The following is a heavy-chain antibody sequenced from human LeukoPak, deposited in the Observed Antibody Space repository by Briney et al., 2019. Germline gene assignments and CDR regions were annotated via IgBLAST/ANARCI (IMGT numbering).Heavy chain of an antibody. J-gene: IGHJ4*02. CDR3: ARGGGRAGSDY. Sequence: GGSLRLSCAASGFTLSNYWMSWVRQAPGKRLEWVANINQDGSETYYVDSVRGRFTISRDNAQISLYLQMSSLRAEDTAVYYCARGGGRAGSDYWGQGTLVTVSS. D-gene: IGHD6-19*01. V-gene: IGHV3-7*01. CDR2: INQDGSET. CDR1: GFTLSNYW.